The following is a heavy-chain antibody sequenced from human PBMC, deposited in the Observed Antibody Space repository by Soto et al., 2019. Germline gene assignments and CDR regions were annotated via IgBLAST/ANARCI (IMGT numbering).Heavy chain of an antibody. J-gene: IGHJ5*02. V-gene: IGHV4-39*01. CDR3: ARPSRLLEQGWFDP. CDR1: GGSISSSSYY. D-gene: IGHD1-1*01. Sequence: SETLSLTCTVSGGSISSSSYYWGWIRQPPGKGLEWIGSIYYSGSTYYNPSLKSRVTISVDTSKNQFSLKLSSVTAADTAVYYCARPSRLLEQGWFDPWGQGTLVTVSS. CDR2: IYYSGST.